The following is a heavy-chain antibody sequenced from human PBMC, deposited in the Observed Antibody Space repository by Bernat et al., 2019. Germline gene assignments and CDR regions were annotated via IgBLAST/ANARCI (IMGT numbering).Heavy chain of an antibody. J-gene: IGHJ6*02. D-gene: IGHD6-13*01. CDR1: GFTVSSNY. CDR3: ARILTLAAAGTGLYYGMDV. CDR2: IYSGGST. V-gene: IGHV3-66*01. Sequence: EVQLVESGGGLVQPGGSLRLSCAASGFTVSSNYMSWVRQAPGKGLAWVSVIYSGGSTYYADSVKGRFTISRDNSKNTLYLQMNSLRAEDTAVYYCARILTLAAAGTGLYYGMDVWGQGTTVTVSS.